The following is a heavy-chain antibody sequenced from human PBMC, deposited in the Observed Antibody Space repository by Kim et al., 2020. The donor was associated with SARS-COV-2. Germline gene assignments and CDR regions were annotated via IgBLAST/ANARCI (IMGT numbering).Heavy chain of an antibody. V-gene: IGHV3-9*01. Sequence: GGSLRLSCAASGFTFDDYAMHWVRQAPGKGLEWVSGISWNSGSIGYADSVKGRFTISRDNAKNSLYLQMNSLRAEDTALYYCAKDISKKAYSSGWYGLYYYYGMDVWSRGTTVTVSS. CDR1: GFTFDDYA. D-gene: IGHD6-19*01. CDR2: ISWNSGSI. J-gene: IGHJ6*02. CDR3: AKDISKKAYSSGWYGLYYYYGMDV.